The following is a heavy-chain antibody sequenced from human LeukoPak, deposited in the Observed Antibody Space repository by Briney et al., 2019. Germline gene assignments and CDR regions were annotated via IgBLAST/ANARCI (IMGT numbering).Heavy chain of an antibody. CDR1: GGSVSDYY. J-gene: IGHJ4*02. Sequence: SETLSLTCAISGGSVSDYYWSWIRQSPGKGLEWIGYIYYTGSTTYNPSLKSRVTMSADTSKNQFSLKLSSVTAADTAVYYCARGVGAVAGTWGQGTLVTVSS. CDR2: IYYTGST. D-gene: IGHD6-19*01. V-gene: IGHV4-59*02. CDR3: ARGVGAVAGT.